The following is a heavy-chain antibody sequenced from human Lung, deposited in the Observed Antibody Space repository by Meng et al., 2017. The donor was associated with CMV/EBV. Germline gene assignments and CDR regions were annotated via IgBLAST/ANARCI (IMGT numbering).Heavy chain of an antibody. CDR2: IYPGDSDT. Sequence: XVSXXGSGYSFTNYWIGWVRQMPGKGLEWMGIIYPGDSDTRYSPSFQGQVTISADKSINTAYLQWSSLKASDTAMYYCARQGGYAEGGSDYWGQGTLVTVSS. J-gene: IGHJ4*02. D-gene: IGHD5-12*01. CDR3: ARQGGYAEGGSDY. CDR1: GYSFTNYW. V-gene: IGHV5-51*01.